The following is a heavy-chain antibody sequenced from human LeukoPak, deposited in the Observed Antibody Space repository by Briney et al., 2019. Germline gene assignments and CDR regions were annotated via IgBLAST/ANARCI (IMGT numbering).Heavy chain of an antibody. V-gene: IGHV3-74*01. D-gene: IGHD2-2*01. Sequence: GGSLRLSCAASGFTFSNYWMHWVRQAPGKGLVWVSRINTDGSRITYADSVKGRFTISRDNAMNTVYLQMNSLRAEDTAVYYCAKDSKYCSSTSCNFYYYFSYMDVWGKGTTVTVSS. CDR3: AKDSKYCSSTSCNFYYYFSYMDV. CDR1: GFTFSNYW. CDR2: INTDGSRI. J-gene: IGHJ6*03.